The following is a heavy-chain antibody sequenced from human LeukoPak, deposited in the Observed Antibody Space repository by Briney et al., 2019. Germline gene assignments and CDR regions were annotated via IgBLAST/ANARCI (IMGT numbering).Heavy chain of an antibody. D-gene: IGHD1-14*01. CDR1: GGSISSYY. CDR3: ARGSNRKDYYYYGMDV. J-gene: IGHJ6*02. V-gene: IGHV4-59*01. CDR2: IYYSGST. Sequence: PSETLSLTCTVSGGSISSYYWSWIRQPPGKGLKWIGYIYYSGSTNYNPSLKSRVTISVDTSKNQFSLKLSSVTAADTAVYYCARGSNRKDYYYYGMDVWGQGTTVTVSS.